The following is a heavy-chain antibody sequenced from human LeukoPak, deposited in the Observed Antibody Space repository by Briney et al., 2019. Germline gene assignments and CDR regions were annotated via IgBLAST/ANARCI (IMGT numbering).Heavy chain of an antibody. J-gene: IGHJ4*02. V-gene: IGHV3-49*04. D-gene: IGHD3-10*01. CDR2: IRSKAYGGTT. Sequence: GGSLRLSCTASGFTFGDYAMSWVRQAPGKGLEWVGFIRSKAYGGTTEYAASVKGRFTISRDDSESIAYLQMNSLKTEDTAVYYCTRNYATMVPTTHTEHYYFDYWGQGTLVTVSS. CDR1: GFTFGDYA. CDR3: TRNYATMVPTTHTEHYYFDY.